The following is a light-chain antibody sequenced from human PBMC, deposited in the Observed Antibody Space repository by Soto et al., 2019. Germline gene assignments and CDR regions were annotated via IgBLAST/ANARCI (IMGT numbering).Light chain of an antibody. CDR3: QQYYTDSYT. Sequence: DIQMTQSPSTLSASVGDRVTITCRASQSISSWLAWYQQKPGKAPKLLIYKASSLESGVPSRFRGSGSGTEFTLTISSLQPDDSATYYCQQYYTDSYTFGQGTNLEIK. J-gene: IGKJ2*01. V-gene: IGKV1-5*03. CDR2: KAS. CDR1: QSISSW.